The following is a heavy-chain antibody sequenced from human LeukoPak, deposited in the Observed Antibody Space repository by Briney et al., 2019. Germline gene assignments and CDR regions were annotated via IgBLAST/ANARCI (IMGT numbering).Heavy chain of an antibody. CDR2: ISWNSGSI. CDR1: GFTFDDYA. CDR3: AKSGSIWYYFDY. D-gene: IGHD6-13*01. Sequence: GGSLRLSCAASGFTFDDYAMHWVRHAPGKGLEWVSGISWNSGSIGYADSVKGRFTISRDNAKNSLYLQMNSLRAEDTAVYYCAKSGSIWYYFDYWGQGTLVTVSS. J-gene: IGHJ4*02. V-gene: IGHV3-9*01.